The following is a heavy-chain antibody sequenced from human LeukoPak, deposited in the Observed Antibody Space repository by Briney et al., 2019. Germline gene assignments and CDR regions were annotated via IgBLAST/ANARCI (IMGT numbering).Heavy chain of an antibody. D-gene: IGHD2-15*01. V-gene: IGHV3-48*01. CDR2: ISGSSTTI. Sequence: GGSLRLSCAASGFTFNTYSMNWVRQAPGKGLEWVSYISGSSTTIYYADSVKGRFTISRDNAQNSLFLQMNSLRADDTAVYYCARVKGYCSGGSCYAAFDIWGQGTMVTVSS. J-gene: IGHJ3*02. CDR3: ARVKGYCSGGSCYAAFDI. CDR1: GFTFNTYS.